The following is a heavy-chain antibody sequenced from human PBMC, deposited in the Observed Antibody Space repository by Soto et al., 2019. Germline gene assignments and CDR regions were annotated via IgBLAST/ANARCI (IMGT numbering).Heavy chain of an antibody. V-gene: IGHV4-30-4*01. D-gene: IGHD1-20*01. CDR2: IYYSGST. CDR3: ARAVLRYYYGIDV. J-gene: IGHJ6*02. CDR1: GDSISSGDYY. Sequence: SETLSLTCTVSGDSISSGDYYWSWIRQPPGKGLEWIGYIYYSGSTHYNPSLKSRVTISLDTSKNQFSLKLSSVTAADTAVYYCARAVLRYYYGIDVRGQGTTVTVSS.